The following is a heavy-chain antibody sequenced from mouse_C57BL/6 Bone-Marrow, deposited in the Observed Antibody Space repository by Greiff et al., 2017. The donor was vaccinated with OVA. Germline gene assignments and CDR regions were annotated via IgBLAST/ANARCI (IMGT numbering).Heavy chain of an antibody. Sequence: VQLQQPGAELVKPGASVKLSCKASGYTFTSYWMHWVKQRPGQGLEWIGMIHPNSGSTNYNEKFKSKATLTVDKSSSTAYMQLSSLTSEDSAVYYCALTGTGNWYFDVWGTGTTVTVSS. CDR1: GYTFTSYW. J-gene: IGHJ1*03. D-gene: IGHD4-1*01. CDR3: ALTGTGNWYFDV. V-gene: IGHV1-64*01. CDR2: IHPNSGST.